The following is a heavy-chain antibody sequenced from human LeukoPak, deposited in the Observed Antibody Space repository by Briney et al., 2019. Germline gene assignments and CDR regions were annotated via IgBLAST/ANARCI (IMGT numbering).Heavy chain of an antibody. CDR1: GFXFSSYA. V-gene: IGHV3-23*01. Sequence: GGSLRLSCAASGFXFSSYAISWVRQAPGKGLEWLSTISGSGGSTYYADSVKGRFIISRDNSKNTLYLQMNSLRAEDTAVYYCAKERRVGGHCSGGSCYRSFDYWGQGTLVTVSS. CDR2: ISGSGGST. CDR3: AKERRVGGHCSGGSCYRSFDY. J-gene: IGHJ4*02. D-gene: IGHD2-15*01.